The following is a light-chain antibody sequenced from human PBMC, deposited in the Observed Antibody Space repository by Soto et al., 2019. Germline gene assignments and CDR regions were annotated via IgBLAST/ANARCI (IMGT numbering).Light chain of an antibody. CDR1: SSDVGNYNY. V-gene: IGLV2-14*01. J-gene: IGLJ1*01. Sequence: QSVLTQPASVSGSPGQSITISCTGTSSDVGNYNYVSWYQQYPGRVPKLLIYMVSNRPSGVSNRFSGSKSGNTASLTLSGLQAEDEADYFCTSPTPCSLYVFGTGTKVTVL. CDR3: TSPTPCSLYV. CDR2: MVS.